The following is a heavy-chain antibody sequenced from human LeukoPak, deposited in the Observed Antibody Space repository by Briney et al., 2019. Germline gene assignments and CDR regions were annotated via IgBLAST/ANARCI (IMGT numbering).Heavy chain of an antibody. CDR1: GGSFSGYC. D-gene: IGHD3-22*01. CDR3: ARLYYSDSSGYYYLKVKEIVQDY. V-gene: IGHV4-34*01. CDR2: IDHSGST. Sequence: PSETLSLTCAVYGGSFSGYCWSWIHQPPGKGLEWIGEIDHSGSTNYNPSLKSRVTISLDTSKNQFSLKLSSVTAADTAVYYCARLYYSDSSGYYYLKVKEIVQDYWGQGTLVTVSS. J-gene: IGHJ4*02.